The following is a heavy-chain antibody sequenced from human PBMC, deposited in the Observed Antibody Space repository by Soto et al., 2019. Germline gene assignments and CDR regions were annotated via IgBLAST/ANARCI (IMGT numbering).Heavy chain of an antibody. CDR2: IYYSGST. CDR3: ASSSSWWYYFDH. Sequence: SETLSLTCTVSGGSISSGGYYWSWIRQHPGKGLEWIGYIYYSGSTYYNPSLKSRVTISVDTSKNQFSLKLSSVTAADTAVYYCASSSSWWYYFDHWGQGTLVTSPQ. J-gene: IGHJ4*02. V-gene: IGHV4-31*03. CDR1: GGSISSGGYY. D-gene: IGHD6-13*01.